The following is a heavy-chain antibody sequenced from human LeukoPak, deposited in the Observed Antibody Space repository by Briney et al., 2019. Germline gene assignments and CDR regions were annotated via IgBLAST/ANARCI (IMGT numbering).Heavy chain of an antibody. CDR2: ISSSSSYI. Sequence: GGSLRLSCAASGFTFSSHSMNWVRQAPGKGLEWVSSISSSSSYIYYADSVKGRFTISRDNAKNSLYLQMNSLRAEDTAVYYCASQSFLAVAGSRLDDYWGQGTLVTVSS. CDR3: ASQSFLAVAGSRLDDY. J-gene: IGHJ4*02. D-gene: IGHD6-19*01. CDR1: GFTFSSHS. V-gene: IGHV3-21*01.